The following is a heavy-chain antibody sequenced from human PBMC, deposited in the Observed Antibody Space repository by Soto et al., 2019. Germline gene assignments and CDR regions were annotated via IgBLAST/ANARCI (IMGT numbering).Heavy chain of an antibody. J-gene: IGHJ5*02. D-gene: IGHD2-21*02. CDR1: GGSISSGDYY. CDR2: IYYSGST. CDR3: SRSPATWGDYWFDP. V-gene: IGHV4-30-4*01. Sequence: SETLSLTCTVSGGSISSGDYYWSWIRQPPGKGLEWIGYIYYSGSTYYNPSLKSRVTISVDTSKNQFSLKLSSVTAADAAVYYCSRSPATWGDYWFDPWGQGTLVTVSS.